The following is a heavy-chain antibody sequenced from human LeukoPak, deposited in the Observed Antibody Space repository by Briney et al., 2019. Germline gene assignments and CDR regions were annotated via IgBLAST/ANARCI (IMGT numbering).Heavy chain of an antibody. Sequence: GGSLRLSCAASGFTVSSNYMIWVRQAPGKGLEWVSVIYSGGRTYYVDSVKGRFTISRDISKNTLYLQMNSLRAEDTAVYYCAELGITMIGGVWGKGTTVTISS. CDR2: IYSGGRT. CDR1: GFTVSSNY. CDR3: AELGITMIGGV. J-gene: IGHJ6*04. D-gene: IGHD3-10*02. V-gene: IGHV3-53*01.